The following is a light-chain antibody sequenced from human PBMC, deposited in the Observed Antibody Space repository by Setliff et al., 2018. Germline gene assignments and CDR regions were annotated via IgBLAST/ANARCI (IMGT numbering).Light chain of an antibody. J-gene: IGLJ1*01. V-gene: IGLV2-11*01. CDR1: SSDVGGYNY. CDR2: DVS. Sequence: QSVLAQPASVSGSPGQSITISCTGTSSDVGGYNYVSWYQQHPGKAPKLMIYDVSKRPSGVPDRFSGSKSGNTASLTISGLQAEDEADYYCCSYAGSYTSFDVFGTGTKVTVL. CDR3: CSYAGSYTSFDV.